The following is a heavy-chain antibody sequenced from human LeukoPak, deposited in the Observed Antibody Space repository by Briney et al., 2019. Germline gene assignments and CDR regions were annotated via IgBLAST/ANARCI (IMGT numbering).Heavy chain of an antibody. J-gene: IGHJ4*02. Sequence: GGSLRLSCAASGFTFNSYAMSWVRQAPGKGLEWVSTISGGGGRTWYADSVKGRFTISRDNSKNTVDVQLNSLRAVDTAVYYCAKFRGSERTAIDSWGQGTLVTVSS. CDR2: ISGGGGRT. CDR1: GFTFNSYA. CDR3: AKFRGSERTAIDS. D-gene: IGHD1-1*01. V-gene: IGHV3-23*01.